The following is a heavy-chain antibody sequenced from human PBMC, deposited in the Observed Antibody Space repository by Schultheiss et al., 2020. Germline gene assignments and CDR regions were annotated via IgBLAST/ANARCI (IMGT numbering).Heavy chain of an antibody. CDR2: IYYSGST. CDR3: ARGGPTVTTYFDY. V-gene: IGHV4-59*01. D-gene: IGHD4-17*01. Sequence: SETLSLTCTVSGGSISSYYWSWIRQPPGKGLEWIGYIYYSGSTYYNPSLKSRVTISVDTSKNQFSLKLSSVTAADTAVYYCARGGPTVTTYFDYWGQGTLVTVSS. J-gene: IGHJ4*02. CDR1: GGSISSYY.